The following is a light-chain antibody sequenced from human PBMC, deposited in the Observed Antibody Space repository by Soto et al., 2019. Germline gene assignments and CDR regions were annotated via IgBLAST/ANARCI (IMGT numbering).Light chain of an antibody. CDR1: QSGSSN. Sequence: EIVMTQFPATLSVSPGEIATLSCRASQSGSSNLAWFHLKPGQAPMVLIYGISTRATGIPARFSGSGSETEFTLTICSLQSEDLAVYYCHQYNNRPLTCGGGTKVEIK. CDR3: HQYNNRPLT. CDR2: GIS. J-gene: IGKJ4*01. V-gene: IGKV3-15*01.